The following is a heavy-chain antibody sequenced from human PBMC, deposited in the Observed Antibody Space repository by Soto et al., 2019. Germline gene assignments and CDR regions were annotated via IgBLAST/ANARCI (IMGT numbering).Heavy chain of an antibody. CDR1: GFTFSSYG. V-gene: IGHV3-33*01. CDR2: IWYDGSNK. J-gene: IGHJ4*02. Sequence: GGSLRLSCAASGFTFSSYGMHWVRQTPGKGLEWVAVIWYDGSNKYYADSVKGRFTISRDNSKNTLYLQMNSLRAEDTAVYYCARGNDLGDSTAFDYWGQGTLVTVSS. CDR3: ARGNDLGDSTAFDY. D-gene: IGHD2-21*02.